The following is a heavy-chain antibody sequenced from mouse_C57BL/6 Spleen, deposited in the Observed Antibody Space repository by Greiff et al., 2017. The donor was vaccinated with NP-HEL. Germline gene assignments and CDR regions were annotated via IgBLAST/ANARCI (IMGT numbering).Heavy chain of an antibody. V-gene: IGHV1-64*01. CDR2: IHPNSGST. J-gene: IGHJ3*01. CDR3: ADYYGSSLFAY. CDR1: GYTFTSYW. D-gene: IGHD1-1*01. Sequence: QVQLKQPGAELVKPGASVKLSCKASGYTFTSYWMHWVKQRPGQGLEWIGMIHPNSGSTNYNEKFKSKATLTVDKSSSTAYMQLSSLTSADSAVYYCADYYGSSLFAYWGQGTLVTVSA.